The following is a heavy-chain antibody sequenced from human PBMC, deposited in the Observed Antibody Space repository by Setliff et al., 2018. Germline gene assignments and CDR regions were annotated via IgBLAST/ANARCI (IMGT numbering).Heavy chain of an antibody. CDR3: ARGVPIAAAGTELNDY. CDR1: GYTFTSYD. J-gene: IGHJ4*02. Sequence: ASVKVSCKASGYTFTSYDINWVRQATGQGLEWMGWMNPNSGNTGYAQKFQGRVTMTRNTSISTAYMELSSLRSEDTAVYYCARGVPIAAAGTELNDYWGQGTLVTVPQ. CDR2: MNPNSGNT. D-gene: IGHD6-13*01. V-gene: IGHV1-8*02.